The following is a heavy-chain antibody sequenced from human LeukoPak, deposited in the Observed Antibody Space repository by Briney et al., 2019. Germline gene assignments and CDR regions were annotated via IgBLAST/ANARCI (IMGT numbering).Heavy chain of an antibody. V-gene: IGHV1-2*02. CDR1: GYTFTDYY. D-gene: IGHD2-15*01. Sequence: ASVKVSCKASGYTFTDYYMHWVRQAPGQGLEWMAWINSSSGGTNYAQKLQGRVTMTRDTSISTAYMVLSRLRYDDTAIYSCAKGLGYCSAAGCHSGWFSTSEKSYYYGMDVWGQGTTVTVSS. CDR3: AKGLGYCSAAGCHSGWFSTSEKSYYYGMDV. CDR2: INSSSGGT. J-gene: IGHJ6*02.